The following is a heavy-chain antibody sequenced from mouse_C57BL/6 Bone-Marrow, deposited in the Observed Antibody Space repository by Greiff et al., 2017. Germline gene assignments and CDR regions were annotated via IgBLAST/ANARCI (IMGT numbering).Heavy chain of an antibody. CDR1: GFTFSDYY. Sequence: EVMLVESEGGLVQPGSSMKLSCTASGFTFSDYYMAWVRQVPEKGLEWVANINYDGSSTYYLDSLKSRFIISRDNAKNILYLQMSSLKSEDTATYYCARGVYYGDDGVDLYAMDYWGQGTSVTVSS. CDR3: ARGVYYGDDGVDLYAMDY. CDR2: INYDGSST. D-gene: IGHD2-2*01. V-gene: IGHV5-16*01. J-gene: IGHJ4*01.